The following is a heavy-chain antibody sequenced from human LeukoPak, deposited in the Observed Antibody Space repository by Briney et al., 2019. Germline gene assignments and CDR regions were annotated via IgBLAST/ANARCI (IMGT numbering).Heavy chain of an antibody. CDR1: GGSISSSNW. CDR2: IYHGGST. V-gene: IGHV4-4*02. CDR3: ARPVAGSSLWRSFDY. J-gene: IGHJ4*02. D-gene: IGHD6-19*01. Sequence: TSETLSLTCAVSGGSISSSNWWSWVRQPPGKGLEWIGEIYHGGSTNYNPSLKSRVTISVDMSKNQFSLKLSSVTAADTAVYYCARPVAGSSLWRSFDYWGQGALVTVSS.